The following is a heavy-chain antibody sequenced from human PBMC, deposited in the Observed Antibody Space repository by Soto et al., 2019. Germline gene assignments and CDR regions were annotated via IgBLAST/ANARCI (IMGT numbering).Heavy chain of an antibody. J-gene: IGHJ6*03. Sequence: ASVKVSCKASGYTFTSYDINWLRQATGQGLEWMGWMNPNSGNTGYAQKFQGRVIMTRNTSISTAYMELSSLRSEDTAVYYCASAAPYYYYMDVWGKGTTVTVSS. CDR1: GYTFTSYD. CDR3: ASAAPYYYYMDV. CDR2: MNPNSGNT. D-gene: IGHD6-6*01. V-gene: IGHV1-8*01.